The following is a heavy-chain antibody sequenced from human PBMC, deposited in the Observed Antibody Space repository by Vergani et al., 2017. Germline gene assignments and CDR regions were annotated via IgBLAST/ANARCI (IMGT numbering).Heavy chain of an antibody. CDR2: IYYSGST. Sequence: VQLVESGGGLVPPGRSLRLSCAASGFSFGDYAMTWVRQAPGKGLEWIGSIYYSGSTYYNPSLKSRVTISVDTSKNQFSLKLSALTAADTAVYYCARHFLYYDYVWGSYRFNWFDPGGQGTLVTVSS. D-gene: IGHD3-16*02. CDR1: GFSFGDYA. CDR3: ARHFLYYDYVWGSYRFNWFDP. V-gene: IGHV4-30-2*03. J-gene: IGHJ5*02.